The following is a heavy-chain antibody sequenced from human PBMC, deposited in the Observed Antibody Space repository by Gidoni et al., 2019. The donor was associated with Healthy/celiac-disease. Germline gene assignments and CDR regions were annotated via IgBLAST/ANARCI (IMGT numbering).Heavy chain of an antibody. Sequence: EVQLLESGGGLVQPGGSLRPSCAASGFTFSSYAMSWVRQAPGKGLGWVSAISGSGGSTYYADSVKGRFTISRDNSKNTLYLQMNSLRAEDTAVYYCAKVYDFWSGYYLRFDAFDIWGQGTMVTVSS. CDR1: GFTFSSYA. V-gene: IGHV3-23*01. D-gene: IGHD3-3*01. CDR2: ISGSGGST. CDR3: AKVYDFWSGYYLRFDAFDI. J-gene: IGHJ3*02.